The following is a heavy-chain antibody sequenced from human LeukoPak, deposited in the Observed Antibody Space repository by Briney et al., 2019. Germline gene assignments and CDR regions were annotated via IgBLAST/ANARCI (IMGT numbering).Heavy chain of an antibody. CDR2: FDPEDGET. J-gene: IGHJ4*02. D-gene: IGHD3-10*01. CDR3: ATVVYYGSGYYFDY. V-gene: IGHV1-24*01. CDR1: GYTLTELS. Sequence: ASVKVSCKVSGYTLTELSMHWVRQAPGKGLEWMGGFDPEDGETIYAQKFQGRVTMTEDTSTDTAYMELSSLRSEDTAVYYRATVVYYGSGYYFDYWGQGTLVTVSS.